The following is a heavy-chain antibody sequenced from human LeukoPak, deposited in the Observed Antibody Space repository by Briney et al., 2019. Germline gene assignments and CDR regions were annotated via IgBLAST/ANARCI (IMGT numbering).Heavy chain of an antibody. V-gene: IGHV4-59*01. CDR2: IYYSGST. CDR3: AKVHTGYSGYGFFDY. J-gene: IGHJ4*02. D-gene: IGHD5-12*01. CDR1: GGSISSYY. Sequence: PSETLSLTCTVSGGSISSYYWSWIRQPPGMGLEWIGYIYYSGSTNYNPSLKTRVTISVDTSKNQFSLKLSSVTAADTAVYYCAKVHTGYSGYGFFDYRGQGTLVTVSS.